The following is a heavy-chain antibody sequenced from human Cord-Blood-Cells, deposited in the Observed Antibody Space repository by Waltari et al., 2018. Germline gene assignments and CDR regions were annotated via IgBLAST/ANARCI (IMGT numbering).Heavy chain of an antibody. CDR1: GGTFCSYA. J-gene: IGHJ3*02. V-gene: IGHV1-69*09. CDR2: TTPILGIT. CDR3: ASRMGRSSSWYDSGAFDI. D-gene: IGHD6-13*01. Sequence: QVQLVQSGAAVKKPGSSVKVSCKASGGTFCSYAIRWVRQAPGQGLEWMGRTTPILGITNNAQKFQGRVTITADKSTSTAYMGLSSLRSEDTAVYYCASRMGRSSSWYDSGAFDIWGQRTMVTVSS.